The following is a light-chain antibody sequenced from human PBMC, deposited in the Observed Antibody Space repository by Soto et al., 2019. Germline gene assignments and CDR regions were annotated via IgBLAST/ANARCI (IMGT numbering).Light chain of an antibody. J-gene: IGKJ4*01. CDR1: QSISTY. V-gene: IGKV3-11*01. CDR2: DVS. Sequence: EIVLTQSPATLSLSPGEIATLSCRASQSISTYLAWDQQKPGQAPRLLIYDVSKRAAGVPARFSGSGSGTDFTLTISSLEPEDFAVYYCQQRSNWPPGLTFGGGTKVEI. CDR3: QQRSNWPPGLT.